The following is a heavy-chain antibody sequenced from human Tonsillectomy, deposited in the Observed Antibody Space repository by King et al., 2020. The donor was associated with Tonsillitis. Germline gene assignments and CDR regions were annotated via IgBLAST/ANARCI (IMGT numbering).Heavy chain of an antibody. CDR2: ISSSGDTI. Sequence: VQLVESGGGLVQPGVSLRLSCAASGFTFSSYEMNWVRQAPGKGLEGVSYISSSGDTIYYADSVKGRFTISRDSAKNSLYLQMNSLRGEDTAVYYCARLSGVRGIYYFSYYMDVWGKGTTVTVSS. CDR1: GFTFSSYE. J-gene: IGHJ6*03. CDR3: ARLSGVRGIYYFSYYMDV. D-gene: IGHD3-10*01. V-gene: IGHV3-48*03.